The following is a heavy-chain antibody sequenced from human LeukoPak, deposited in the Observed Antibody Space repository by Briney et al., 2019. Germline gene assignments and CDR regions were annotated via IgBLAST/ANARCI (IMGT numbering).Heavy chain of an antibody. Sequence: SVNVSCMASGGIFRRYAISGVRQARGQGLEWMGRIITIFCIANFAQKFQGRVTITADKSTSTAYMELRSLRSENTAVYYCATPSGGSRRYIDYWGQGTLVPASS. CDR1: GGIFRRYA. J-gene: IGHJ4*02. CDR3: ATPSGGSRRYIDY. CDR2: IITIFCIA. D-gene: IGHD3-16*01. V-gene: IGHV1-69*04.